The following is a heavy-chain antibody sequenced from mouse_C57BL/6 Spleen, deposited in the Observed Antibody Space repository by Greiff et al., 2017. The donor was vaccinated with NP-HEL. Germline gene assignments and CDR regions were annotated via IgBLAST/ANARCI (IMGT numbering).Heavy chain of an antibody. CDR2: IYIGSGYT. D-gene: IGHD1-1*01. J-gene: IGHJ1*03. CDR3: ARITTVVADWYFDV. CDR1: GYTFTSYG. Sequence: EVQLQQSGAELVRPGSSVKMSCKTSGYTFTSYGINWVKQRPGQGLEWIGYIYIGSGYTEYNEKFKGKATLTSDTSSSTAYMQLSSLTSGDAAIYFCARITTVVADWYFDVWGTGTTVTVSS. V-gene: IGHV1-58*01.